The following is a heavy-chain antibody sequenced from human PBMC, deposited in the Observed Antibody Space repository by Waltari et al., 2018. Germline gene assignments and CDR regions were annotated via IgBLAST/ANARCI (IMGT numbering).Heavy chain of an antibody. V-gene: IGHV1-69*11. CDR2: SIPVLGRT. Sequence: QVQLVQSGAEVKKPVSSVRVSCKASGDTFSSYAISWVRPAPGQGLEWMGGSIPVLGRTSYAPRFVVRVTVTADESTNTAYVDLTSLRSEDTAMYYCARGPRVGATFDYWGQGTLVTVAA. CDR1: GDTFSSYA. D-gene: IGHD1-26*01. J-gene: IGHJ4*02. CDR3: ARGPRVGATFDY.